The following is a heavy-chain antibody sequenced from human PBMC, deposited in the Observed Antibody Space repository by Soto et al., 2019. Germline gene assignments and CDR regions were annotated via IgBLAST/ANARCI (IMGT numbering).Heavy chain of an antibody. Sequence: DVQLVESGGGLVQHGGSLRVSCAASGITVNTNFLTWVRQAPGKGLERVSIIYSGGNTYYADSVKGRFTISRDNSKNSLDLQMNSLRAEDTAVYYCARGRPVTGTNGAFDIWGQGTMVTVSS. J-gene: IGHJ3*02. CDR2: IYSGGNT. CDR1: GITVNTNF. V-gene: IGHV3-66*01. CDR3: ARGRPVTGTNGAFDI. D-gene: IGHD6-19*01.